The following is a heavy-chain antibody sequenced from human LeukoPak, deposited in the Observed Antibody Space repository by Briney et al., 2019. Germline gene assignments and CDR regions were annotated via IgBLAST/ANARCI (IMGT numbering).Heavy chain of an antibody. V-gene: IGHV3-7*01. D-gene: IGHD1-26*01. Sequence: GGSLRLSCAASGFTFTCCWMSWVRQTPGKGLQWVASIKQDGREKFYADSVKGRFTISRDNAKNSLYLQVNSLGAEDTAVYYCARVPGRTRYFDSWGQGILFTVSS. CDR3: ARVPGRTRYFDS. CDR2: IKQDGREK. CDR1: GFTFTCCW. J-gene: IGHJ4*02.